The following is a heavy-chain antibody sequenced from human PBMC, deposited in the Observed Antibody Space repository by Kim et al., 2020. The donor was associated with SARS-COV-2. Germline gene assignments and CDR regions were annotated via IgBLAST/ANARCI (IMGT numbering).Heavy chain of an antibody. V-gene: IGHV3-15*01. CDR1: GFTFSNAW. CDR2: IKSKTDGGTT. Sequence: GGSLRLSCAASGFTFSNAWMSWVRQAPGKGLEWVGRIKSKTDGGTTDYAAPVKGRFTISRDDSKNTLYLQMNSLKTEDTAVYYCTTDLEVGQLVPYYYGMDVWGQGTTVTVSS. D-gene: IGHD6-6*01. CDR3: TTDLEVGQLVPYYYGMDV. J-gene: IGHJ6*02.